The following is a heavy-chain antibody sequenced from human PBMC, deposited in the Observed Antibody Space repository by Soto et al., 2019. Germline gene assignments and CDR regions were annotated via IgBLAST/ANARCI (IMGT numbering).Heavy chain of an antibody. CDR3: ARGSFSSWYYFDY. D-gene: IGHD6-13*01. CDR1: GYTFTSYD. CDR2: MNPNSGNT. V-gene: IGHV1-8*01. J-gene: IGHJ4*02. Sequence: ASVKVSCKASGYTFTSYDINWVRQATGQGLEWMGWMNPNSGNTGYAQKFQGRVTMTRNTSISTAYMELSSLRSEDTAVYYCARGSFSSWYYFDYWSQGTLVTVSS.